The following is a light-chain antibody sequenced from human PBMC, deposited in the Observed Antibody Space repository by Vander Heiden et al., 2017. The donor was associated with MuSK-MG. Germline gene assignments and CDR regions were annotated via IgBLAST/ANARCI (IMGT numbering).Light chain of an antibody. J-gene: IGLJ3*02. CDR1: SSNIGSNT. V-gene: IGLV1-44*01. CDR3: AAWDDSLNGWV. CDR2: SNN. Sequence: QSVLTQPPSPSGTPGQRVTISCSGSSSNIGSNTVNWYQQLPGTAPKHLIYSNNQRPSGVPDRFSGSKSGTSASLAISGLQSEDEADYYCAAWDDSLNGWVFGGGTKLTVL.